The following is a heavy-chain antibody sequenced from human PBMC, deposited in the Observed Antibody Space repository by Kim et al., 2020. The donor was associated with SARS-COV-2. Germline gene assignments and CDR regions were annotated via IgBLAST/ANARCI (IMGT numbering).Heavy chain of an antibody. D-gene: IGHD6-19*01. CDR2: T. J-gene: IGHJ4*02. CDR3: AQNWLDWLPAY. Sequence: TYYADSVKGRFTISRDNSRNTLYLQINRLRAGDTAVYYCAQNWLDWLPAYWGQGALVAVSS. V-gene: IGHV3-23*01.